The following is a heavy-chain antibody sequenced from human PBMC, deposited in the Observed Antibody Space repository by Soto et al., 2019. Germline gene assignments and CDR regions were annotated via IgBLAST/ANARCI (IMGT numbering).Heavy chain of an antibody. D-gene: IGHD3-9*01. CDR2: INPSGGST. CDR3: ARASGIRYFDWLLDY. Sequence: QVQLVQSGAEVKKPGASVKVSCKASGCTFTSYYMHWVRQAPGQGLEWMGIINPSGGSTSYAQKFQGRVTMTRDTSTSTVYMELSSLRSEDTAVYYCARASGIRYFDWLLDYWGQGILVTVSS. V-gene: IGHV1-46*03. CDR1: GCTFTSYY. J-gene: IGHJ4*02.